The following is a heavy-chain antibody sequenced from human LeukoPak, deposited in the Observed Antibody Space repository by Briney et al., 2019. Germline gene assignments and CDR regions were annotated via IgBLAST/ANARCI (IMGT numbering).Heavy chain of an antibody. CDR1: GGSVSSGSYY. Sequence: KASETLSLTCTVSGGSVSSGSYYWSWIRQPPGKGLEWIGYIYYSGSTKYNPSLKSRVTISTDTSKNQFSLKLSSVTAADTAVYYCARGSPPSVWGQGTTVTVSS. J-gene: IGHJ6*02. CDR3: ARGSPPSV. V-gene: IGHV4-61*01. CDR2: IYYSGST. D-gene: IGHD1-26*01.